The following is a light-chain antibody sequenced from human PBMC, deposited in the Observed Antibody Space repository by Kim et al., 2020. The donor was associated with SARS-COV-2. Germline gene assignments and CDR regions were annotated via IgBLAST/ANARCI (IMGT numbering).Light chain of an antibody. CDR3: NSRDSSGNHVV. J-gene: IGLJ2*01. CDR2: GKN. CDR1: RLRSYY. Sequence: LGQTVRITCQGDRLRSYYASWYQQKPGQAPVLVIYGKNNRPSGIPDRFSGSSSGNTASLTITVAQAEDEADYYCNSRDSSGNHVVFGGGTQLTVL. V-gene: IGLV3-19*01.